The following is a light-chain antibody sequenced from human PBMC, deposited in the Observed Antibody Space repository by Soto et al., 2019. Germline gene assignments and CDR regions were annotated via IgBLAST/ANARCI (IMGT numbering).Light chain of an antibody. CDR1: SSDVGGYNY. V-gene: IGLV2-14*01. CDR2: DVS. J-gene: IGLJ3*02. Sequence: QSALTQPASVSGSPGQSITISCTGSSSDVGGYNYVSWFQQHPGKAPKLMIYDVSNRPSGVSNRFSGSKSGNTASPTISGLQAEDEADYYCSSYTTSGTGVFGGGTKLTVL. CDR3: SSYTTSGTGV.